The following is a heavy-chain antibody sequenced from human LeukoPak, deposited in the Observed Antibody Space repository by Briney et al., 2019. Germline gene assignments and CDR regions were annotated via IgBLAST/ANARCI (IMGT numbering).Heavy chain of an antibody. CDR3: ARASVLRFLEWLPNCYYYGMDV. CDR2: MNPNSGNT. CDR1: GYTFTGYY. J-gene: IGHJ6*02. Sequence: ASVKVSCKASGYTFTGYYMHWVRQATGQGLEWMGWMNPNSGNTGYAQKFQGRVTMTRNTSISTAYMELSSLRSEDTAVYYCARASVLRFLEWLPNCYYYGMDVWGQGTTVTVSS. V-gene: IGHV1-8*02. D-gene: IGHD3-3*01.